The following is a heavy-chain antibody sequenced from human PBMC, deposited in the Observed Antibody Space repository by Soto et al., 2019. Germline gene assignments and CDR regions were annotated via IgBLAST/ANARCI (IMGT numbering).Heavy chain of an antibody. CDR2: INAGYGNT. D-gene: IGHD7-27*01. V-gene: IGHV1-3*01. CDR3: ARDTGDGTFDF. Sequence: GASAKGSCKDSGYTLSSYAMHWVRQAPGQRLEWMGWINAGYGNTKSSQKFQDRVTISRDTSASTAYMELTSLRSEDTAVYYCARDTGDGTFDFCGQGTLVTGSS. CDR1: GYTLSSYA. J-gene: IGHJ4*02.